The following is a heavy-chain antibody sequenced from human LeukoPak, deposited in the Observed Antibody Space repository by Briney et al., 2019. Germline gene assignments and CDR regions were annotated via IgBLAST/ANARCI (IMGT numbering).Heavy chain of an antibody. V-gene: IGHV1-69*13. D-gene: IGHD1-26*01. CDR1: GGTFSSYA. CDR3: ARSRGGATRDFDY. J-gene: IGHJ4*02. CDR2: IIPIFGTA. Sequence: ASVKVSCKASGGTFSSYAISWVRQAPGQGLEWMGGIIPIFGTANYAQKFQGRVTITADESTSTAYMELSSLRSEDTAVYYCARSRGGATRDFDYWGQGTLVTVSS.